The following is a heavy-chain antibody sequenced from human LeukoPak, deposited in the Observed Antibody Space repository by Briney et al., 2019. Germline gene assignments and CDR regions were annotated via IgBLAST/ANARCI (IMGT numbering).Heavy chain of an antibody. Sequence: SVKVSCRASGYTFINYGLSWVRQAPGQGLEWMGWISAYSGNTVYAQRLQGRVTMTIDTSTSTAYMELRSLRSDDTAVYYCARDVPAAMRSTLDSWGQGTLVTVSS. J-gene: IGHJ4*02. CDR3: ARDVPAAMRSTLDS. CDR2: ISAYSGNT. V-gene: IGHV1-18*01. D-gene: IGHD2-2*01. CDR1: GYTFINYG.